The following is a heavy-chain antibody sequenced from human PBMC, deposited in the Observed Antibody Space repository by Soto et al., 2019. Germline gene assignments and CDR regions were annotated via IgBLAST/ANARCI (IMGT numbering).Heavy chain of an antibody. CDR3: ARHAVFHSYGGRTTFDY. V-gene: IGHV4-39*01. CDR2: IYYSGST. Sequence: SETLSLTCTVSGGSISSSSYYWGWIRQPPGKGLEWIGSIYYSGSTYYNPSLKSRVTISVDTSKNQFSLKLSSVTAADTAVYYCARHAVFHSYGGRTTFDYWGQGTLVTVSS. D-gene: IGHD5-18*01. J-gene: IGHJ4*02. CDR1: GGSISSSSYY.